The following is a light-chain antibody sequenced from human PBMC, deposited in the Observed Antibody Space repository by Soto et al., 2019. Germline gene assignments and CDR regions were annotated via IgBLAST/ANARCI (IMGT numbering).Light chain of an antibody. CDR1: SSDVGSYNL. V-gene: IGLV2-14*02. J-gene: IGLJ1*01. Sequence: QSVLTQPASVSGSPGQSITISCTGTSSDVGSYNLVSWYQQHPGKAPKLMIYDVSKRPSGVSNRFSGSKSGNTASLTISGLQAGDEADYYCSSFTSSFTYVFGSGTKVTVL. CDR3: SSFTSSFTYV. CDR2: DVS.